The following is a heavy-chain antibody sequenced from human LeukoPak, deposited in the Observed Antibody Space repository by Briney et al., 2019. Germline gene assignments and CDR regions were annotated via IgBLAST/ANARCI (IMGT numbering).Heavy chain of an antibody. CDR1: GGSISSYY. D-gene: IGHD2-2*01. Sequence: SETLSLTCTVSGGSISSYYWSWIRQPPGKGLEWIGYIYYSGSTNYNPSLKSRVTISVDTSKNQFSLKLSSVTAADTAVYYCARSYCSSTSCYVVEGPIYYGMDVWGQGTTVTVSS. CDR2: IYYSGST. V-gene: IGHV4-59*08. J-gene: IGHJ6*02. CDR3: ARSYCSSTSCYVVEGPIYYGMDV.